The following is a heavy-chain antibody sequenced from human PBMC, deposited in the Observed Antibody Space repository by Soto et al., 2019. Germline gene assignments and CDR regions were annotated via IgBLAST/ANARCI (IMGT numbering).Heavy chain of an antibody. CDR1: GGSISSGGYS. J-gene: IGHJ4*02. CDR3: AIGMTTVTTLDY. V-gene: IGHV4-30-2*01. Sequence: QLQLQESGSGLVKPSQTLSLTCAVSGGSISSGGYSWSWIRQPPGKGLEWIGYIYHSGRTYYNPSRKSRVTISVDRSNHHSSLKLSSVTAADTAVYYCAIGMTTVTTLDYWGQGTLVTASS. D-gene: IGHD4-4*01. CDR2: IYHSGRT.